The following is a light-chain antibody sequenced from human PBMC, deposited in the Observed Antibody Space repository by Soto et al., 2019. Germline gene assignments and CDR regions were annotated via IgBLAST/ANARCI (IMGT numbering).Light chain of an antibody. CDR2: AAS. CDR1: QGISSY. V-gene: IGKV1-9*01. CDR3: QQLNSYLFT. J-gene: IGKJ3*01. Sequence: IPLTQSPSSLSASVGDRVTITCRASQGISSYLAWYQQKPGKAPKLLIYAASTLQSGVPSRFSGSGSGTDFTLTISSLQTEDFATYYCQQLNSYLFTFGPGTKVDIK.